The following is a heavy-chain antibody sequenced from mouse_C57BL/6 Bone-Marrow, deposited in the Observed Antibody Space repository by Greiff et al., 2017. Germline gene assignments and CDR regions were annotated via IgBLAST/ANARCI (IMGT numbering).Heavy chain of an antibody. CDR2: IDPEDGDT. D-gene: IGHD2-2*01. Sequence: EVQLQESGAELVRPGASVKLSCTASGFNIKDYYMHWVKQRPEQGLEWIGRIDPEDGDTEYAPKFQGKATMTADTSSNTAYLQLSSLTSADTAVYYCTWIYYGYDEAYWGQGTTLTVSS. CDR1: GFNIKDYY. J-gene: IGHJ2*01. CDR3: TWIYYGYDEAY. V-gene: IGHV14-1*01.